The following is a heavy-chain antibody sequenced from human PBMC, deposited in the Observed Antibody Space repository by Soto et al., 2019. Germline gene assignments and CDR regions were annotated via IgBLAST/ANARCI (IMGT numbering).Heavy chain of an antibody. Sequence: EVQLLESGGGLVQPGESLRLSCAASGFTFSSYAMSWVRQAPGKGLEWVSAISGSGGSTYYADSVKGRFTISRDNSKNTLYLQMNSLRAEDTAVYYCAKAPPSGYSYGYRGGYFDYWGQGTLVTVSS. V-gene: IGHV3-23*01. CDR3: AKAPPSGYSYGYRGGYFDY. D-gene: IGHD5-18*01. J-gene: IGHJ4*02. CDR1: GFTFSSYA. CDR2: ISGSGGST.